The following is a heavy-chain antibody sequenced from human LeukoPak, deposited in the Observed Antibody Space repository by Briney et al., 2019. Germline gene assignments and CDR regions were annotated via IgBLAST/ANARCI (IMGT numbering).Heavy chain of an antibody. CDR3: EKDSPLYGSGNYRSPDY. CDR2: ISYDGSNK. CDR1: GFTFSTYG. D-gene: IGHD3-10*01. Sequence: GGSLRLSCAASGFTFSTYGMHWVRQAPGKGLEWVAVISYDGSNKHYSDSVKGRFTISRDNSKNTLYLEMSSLRAEDTAVYYCEKDSPLYGSGNYRSPDYWGQGTLVTVSS. V-gene: IGHV3-30*18. J-gene: IGHJ4*02.